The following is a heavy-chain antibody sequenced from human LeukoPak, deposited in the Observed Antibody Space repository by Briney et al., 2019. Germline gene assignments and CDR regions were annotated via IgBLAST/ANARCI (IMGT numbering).Heavy chain of an antibody. CDR1: GGSFSGYY. D-gene: IGHD3-10*01. CDR3: ARVLLWFGEQFDY. CDR2: INHSGST. V-gene: IGHV4-34*01. Sequence: TSETLSLTCAVYGGSFSGYYWSWIRQPPGKGLEWIGEINHSGSTNYNPSLKSRVTISVDTSKNQFSLELSSVTAADTAVYYCARVLLWFGEQFDYWGQGTLVTVSS. J-gene: IGHJ4*02.